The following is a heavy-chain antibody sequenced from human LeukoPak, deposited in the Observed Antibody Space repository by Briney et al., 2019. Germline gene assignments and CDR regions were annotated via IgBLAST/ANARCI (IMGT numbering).Heavy chain of an antibody. J-gene: IGHJ4*02. D-gene: IGHD3-22*01. V-gene: IGHV3-30*02. CDR2: IRNDDSDR. CDR3: AIHDSRGDFDY. Sequence: PGGSLRLSCAASGFIFSDYGMHWVRQAPGQGLDWVAFIRNDDSDRDYADSVRGRFTISRDNSRNTLYLQMRNLRPEDTGVYYCAIHDSRGDFDYWGQGTQVTVSA. CDR1: GFIFSDYG.